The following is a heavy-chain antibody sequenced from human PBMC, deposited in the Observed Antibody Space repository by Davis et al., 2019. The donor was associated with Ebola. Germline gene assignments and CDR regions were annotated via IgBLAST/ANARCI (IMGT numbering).Heavy chain of an antibody. Sequence: AASVKVSCKASGYTFPNYFLHWVRQAPGQGLEWMGFITPGSGRTGYAQKFQDRFTMTEDKSTNTAYMELSSLRSEDTAIYYCASTYYWGQGTLVTVSS. CDR1: GYTFPNYF. CDR2: ITPGSGRT. CDR3: ASTYY. V-gene: IGHV1-46*01. J-gene: IGHJ4*02. D-gene: IGHD4-11*01.